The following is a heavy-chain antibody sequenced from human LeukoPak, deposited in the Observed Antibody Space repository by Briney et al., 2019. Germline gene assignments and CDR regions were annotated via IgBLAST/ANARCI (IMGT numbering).Heavy chain of an antibody. V-gene: IGHV1-69*13. CDR3: AVVGATSTYYFDY. D-gene: IGHD1-26*01. CDR1: GYTFTSYD. Sequence: ASVKVSCKASGYTFTSYDINWVRQAPGQGLEWMGGIIPIFGTANYAQKFQGRVTITADESTSTAYMELSSLRSEDTAVYYCAVVGATSTYYFDYWGQGTLVTVSS. CDR2: IIPIFGTA. J-gene: IGHJ4*02.